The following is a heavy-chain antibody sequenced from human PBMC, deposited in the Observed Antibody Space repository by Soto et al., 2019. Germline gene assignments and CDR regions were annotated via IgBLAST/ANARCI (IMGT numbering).Heavy chain of an antibody. Sequence: QEQLVQSGAEVKKPGASLKVSCKASGYTLTDYYIHWVRQAPGQGLEWVGWINPDSGGTNLAQRFQGRVTMTSDTSINTAYMELSSLRSDDTAVYYCAIRTGQLAIISEFDGDWFFEVWGRGTLVTVSS. J-gene: IGHJ2*01. D-gene: IGHD2-2*01. CDR2: INPDSGGT. CDR1: GYTLTDYY. CDR3: AIRTGQLAIISEFDGDWFFEV. V-gene: IGHV1-2*02.